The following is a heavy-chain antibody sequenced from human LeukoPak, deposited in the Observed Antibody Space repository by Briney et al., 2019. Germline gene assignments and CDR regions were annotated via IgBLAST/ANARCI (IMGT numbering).Heavy chain of an antibody. V-gene: IGHV1-18*01. D-gene: IGHD3-10*01. Sequence: ASVKVSCKASGYTFTIYGLNWVRQAPGQGLEWMGWISAYNGNTKYTQKLQGRVTMTTDTATSTAYMELRSLRSDDTAVYYCVRDGNRRTTYYYGSGSDYWGQGTLVTVSS. CDR3: VRDGNRRTTYYYGSGSDY. J-gene: IGHJ4*02. CDR2: ISAYNGNT. CDR1: GYTFTIYG.